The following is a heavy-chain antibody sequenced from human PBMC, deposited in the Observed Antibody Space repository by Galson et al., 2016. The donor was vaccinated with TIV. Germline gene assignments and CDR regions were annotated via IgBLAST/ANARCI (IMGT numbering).Heavy chain of an antibody. V-gene: IGHV5-51*03. CDR2: MYPADSDT. D-gene: IGHD5-12*01. CDR3: VRAPGYSGYSYGYFDS. Sequence: QSGAEVKKPGQSLKISCKVSGYSFTSNWIGWVRQTPGKGLEWMGIMYPADSDTRYSPTFQGQVTISADESISTAYLPWSSLRASDSAMYYCVRAPGYSGYSYGYFDSWGQGTLVTVSS. J-gene: IGHJ4*02. CDR1: GYSFTSNW.